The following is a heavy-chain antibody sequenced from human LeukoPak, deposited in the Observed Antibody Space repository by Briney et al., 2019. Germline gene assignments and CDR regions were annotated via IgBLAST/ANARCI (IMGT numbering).Heavy chain of an antibody. CDR1: RFTFSSYT. Sequence: GGSLRLSCAASRFTFSSYTMNWVRQAPGKGLEWVSSISSSSSYIYYGDSVKGRLTISRDNAKNSLYLQMNNLRAEDTAVYYCAREAYTNYGFDYWGQGTLVTVSS. D-gene: IGHD4-11*01. J-gene: IGHJ4*02. CDR2: ISSSSSYI. V-gene: IGHV3-21*01. CDR3: AREAYTNYGFDY.